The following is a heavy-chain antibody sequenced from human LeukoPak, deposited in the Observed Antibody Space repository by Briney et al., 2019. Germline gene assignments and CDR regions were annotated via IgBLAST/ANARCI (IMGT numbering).Heavy chain of an antibody. D-gene: IGHD2-15*01. V-gene: IGHV3-7*01. CDR2: IKPDGSGG. Sequence: PGGSLRLSCAASGFTFSGSWMTWVRQAPGKGLEWVANIKPDGSGGYYVDSVKGRFTISRDNAKNSLYLQMNSLRAEDTAVYYCVKDIASVWGQGTTVTVSS. CDR1: GFTFSGSW. J-gene: IGHJ6*02. CDR3: VKDIASV.